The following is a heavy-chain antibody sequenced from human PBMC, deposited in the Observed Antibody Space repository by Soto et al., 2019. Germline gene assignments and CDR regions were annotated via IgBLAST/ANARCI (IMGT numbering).Heavy chain of an antibody. CDR1: GYKFTTYF. D-gene: IGHD1-20*01. V-gene: IGHV1-46*01. J-gene: IGHJ1*01. Sequence: ASVKVSCKASGYKFTTYFIHWVRQAPGQGLEWMGMIHPSGDTGYAQKFRGRVTMTIDTSTTTAYMELRNLTSEDTAVYFSVRVYCTTSACSGDYQFWGQGTLVIVSS. CDR2: IHPSGDT. CDR3: VRVYCTTSACSGDYQF.